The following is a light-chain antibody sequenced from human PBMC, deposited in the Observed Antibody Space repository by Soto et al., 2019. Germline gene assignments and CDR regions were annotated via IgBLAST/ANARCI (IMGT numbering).Light chain of an antibody. V-gene: IGKV1-9*01. Sequence: DIPLTQSPSFLSASVGDRVTITCRASQDISSSLAWYQQKPGKAPKILMYAASSLESWVPSRFSGSGSGTEFTRTISSLQPDDFATYYCQQVNSFPPFTFGGGTTVEIK. CDR1: QDISSS. CDR2: AAS. J-gene: IGKJ4*01. CDR3: QQVNSFPPFT.